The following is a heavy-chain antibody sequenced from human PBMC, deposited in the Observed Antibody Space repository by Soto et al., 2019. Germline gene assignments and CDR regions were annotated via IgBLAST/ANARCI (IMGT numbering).Heavy chain of an antibody. CDR1: GGTFSSYA. V-gene: IGHV1-69*12. J-gene: IGHJ5*02. CDR2: IIPIFGTA. D-gene: IGHD6-6*01. CDR3: AWHGIAASPIACSDP. Sequence: QVQLVQSGAEVKKPGSSVKVSCKASGGTFSSYAISWVRQAPGQGLEWMGGIIPIFGTANYAQKFQGIVTITADEFTSTSYLELISLSSEDTALYYCAWHGIAASPIACSDPWGQGTLVTVSS.